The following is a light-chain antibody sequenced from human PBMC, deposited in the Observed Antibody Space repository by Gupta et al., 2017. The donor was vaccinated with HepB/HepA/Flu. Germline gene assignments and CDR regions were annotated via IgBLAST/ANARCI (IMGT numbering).Light chain of an antibody. CDR1: GSNIGSNT. J-gene: IGLJ2*01. V-gene: IGLV1-44*01. Sequence: QSVLTQPPSASGTPGQRVTISCSGSGSNIGSNTVNWYQHLPGTAPKLLIYSNNERPSGVPDRFSGSKSASSASLAISGLQSEDEADYYCAAWDDSLNGSVFGGGTKLIVL. CDR2: SNN. CDR3: AAWDDSLNGSV.